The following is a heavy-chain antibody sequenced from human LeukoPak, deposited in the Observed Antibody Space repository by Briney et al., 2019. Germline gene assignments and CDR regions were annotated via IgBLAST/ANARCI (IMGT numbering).Heavy chain of an antibody. Sequence: GGSLRLSCAASGFTFSSYWMSWVRQAPGKGLEWVANIKQDGSEKYYVDSVKGRFTISRDNAKNSLYLQMNSLRAEDTAVYYCARDRGSGYARFDYWGQGTLVTVSS. J-gene: IGHJ4*02. D-gene: IGHD3-3*01. CDR3: ARDRGSGYARFDY. CDR1: GFTFSSYW. V-gene: IGHV3-7*01. CDR2: IKQDGSEK.